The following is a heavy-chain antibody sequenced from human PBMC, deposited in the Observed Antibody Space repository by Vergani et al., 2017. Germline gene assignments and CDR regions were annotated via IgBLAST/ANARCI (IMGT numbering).Heavy chain of an antibody. D-gene: IGHD6-19*01. V-gene: IGHV3-30*02. Sequence: VQLLESGGGLVQPGGSLRLSCAASGFTFSSYAMSWVRQAPGKGLEWVAFIRYDGSNKYYADSVKGRFTISRDNSKNTLYLQMNSLRAEDTAVYYCANRSPYSSGLPGDYWGQGTLVTVSS. J-gene: IGHJ4*02. CDR3: ANRSPYSSGLPGDY. CDR1: GFTFSSYA. CDR2: IRYDGSNK.